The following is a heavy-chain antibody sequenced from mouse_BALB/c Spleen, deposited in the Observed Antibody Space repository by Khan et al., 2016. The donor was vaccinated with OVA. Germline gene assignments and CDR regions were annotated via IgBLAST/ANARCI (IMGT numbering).Heavy chain of an antibody. J-gene: IGHJ3*01. Sequence: QVQLKESGAELARPGASVKLSCKASGYTFTDYYINWVKQRTGQGLEWIGEISPGSGDTYYNARFKGMATLTADKSSSTAYMQLSSLTSEASAVYFCARRNYFGYTVAYWGQGTLVTVSA. CDR1: GYTFTDYY. V-gene: IGHV1-77*01. CDR3: ARRNYFGYTVAY. CDR2: ISPGSGDT. D-gene: IGHD1-2*01.